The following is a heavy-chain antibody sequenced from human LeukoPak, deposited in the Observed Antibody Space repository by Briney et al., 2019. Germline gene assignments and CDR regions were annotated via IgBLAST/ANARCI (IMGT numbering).Heavy chain of an antibody. J-gene: IGHJ4*02. Sequence: ASVTVSRKASGYTFTSYGISWVRQATGQGLEWVGWMNPDSGNTGYAQNFQGRVSMTRNTSITTAYMELSSLGSEDTAIYYCARGKARITMIQAIDSWGQGTLVTVSS. CDR2: MNPDSGNT. D-gene: IGHD3-22*01. CDR1: GYTFTSYG. CDR3: ARGKARITMIQAIDS. V-gene: IGHV1-8*02.